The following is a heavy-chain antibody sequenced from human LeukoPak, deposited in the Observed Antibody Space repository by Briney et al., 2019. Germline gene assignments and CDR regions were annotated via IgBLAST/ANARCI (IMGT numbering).Heavy chain of an antibody. Sequence: PSQTLSLTCTVSGGSISSGDYYWSWIRQPPGKGLEWIGYIYYSGSTYYNPSLKSRVTISVDTSKNQFSLKLSSVTAADTAVYYCARGGPMTGNYYYGMDVWGQGTTVTVSS. J-gene: IGHJ6*02. V-gene: IGHV4-30-4*01. CDR3: ARGGPMTGNYYYGMDV. CDR2: IYYSGST. D-gene: IGHD3-9*01. CDR1: GGSISSGDYY.